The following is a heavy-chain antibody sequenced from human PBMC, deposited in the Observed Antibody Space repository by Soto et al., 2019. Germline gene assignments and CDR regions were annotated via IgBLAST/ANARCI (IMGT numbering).Heavy chain of an antibody. CDR2: IYYTGST. Sequence: QVQLQESGPGLVKPSETLSLTCTVSGGSISNYYWSLIRQPPGKALEWIGYIYYTGSTNYNPSLKSRVTISVDTSKNQFSLKLSSVTAADTSMYYCARGGSNKFDPWGQGTLVTVSS. D-gene: IGHD6-13*01. V-gene: IGHV4-59*01. CDR3: ARGGSNKFDP. CDR1: GGSISNYY. J-gene: IGHJ5*02.